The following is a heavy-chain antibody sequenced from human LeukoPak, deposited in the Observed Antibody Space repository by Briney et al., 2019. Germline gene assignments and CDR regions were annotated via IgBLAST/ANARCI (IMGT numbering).Heavy chain of an antibody. CDR3: ARDLKYGGYFGY. D-gene: IGHD4/OR15-4a*01. Sequence: GGSLRLSCAASGFTVSSNYMSWVRQAPGKGLEWVSVIHSGGSTYYADSVKGRFTISRDNSKNTLYLQMNSLRAEDTAVYYCARDLKYGGYFGYWGQGTLVTVSS. V-gene: IGHV3-66*01. J-gene: IGHJ4*02. CDR1: GFTVSSNY. CDR2: IHSGGST.